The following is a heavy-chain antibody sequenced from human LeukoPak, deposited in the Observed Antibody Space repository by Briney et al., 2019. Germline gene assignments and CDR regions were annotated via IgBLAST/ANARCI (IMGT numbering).Heavy chain of an antibody. CDR2: ISAYNGNT. V-gene: IGHV1-18*01. CDR3: ARSQITIFVYFDY. CDR1: GYTFTSSG. D-gene: IGHD3-3*01. Sequence: GASVKVSCKASGYTFTSSGISWVRQAPGQGLEWMGWISAYNGNTNYAQKFQGRVTITTDESTSTAYMELSSLRSEDTAVYYCARSQITIFVYFDYWGQGTLVTVSS. J-gene: IGHJ4*02.